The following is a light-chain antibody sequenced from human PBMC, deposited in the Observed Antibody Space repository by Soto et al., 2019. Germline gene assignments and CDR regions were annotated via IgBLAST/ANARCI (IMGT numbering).Light chain of an antibody. Sequence: EIVLTQSPGTLSLSPGERATLSCRASQTVNSIYLAWYQQKPGQAPRLLIYGASSRETGIPDRFSGSGSGTDFTLTISRLEPEDFAVYYCQQYDSSPYTVGQGTKLEIK. V-gene: IGKV3-20*01. CDR2: GAS. CDR1: QTVNSIY. CDR3: QQYDSSPYT. J-gene: IGKJ2*01.